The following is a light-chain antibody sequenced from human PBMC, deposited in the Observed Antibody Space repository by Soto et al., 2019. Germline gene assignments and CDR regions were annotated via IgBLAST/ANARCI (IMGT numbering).Light chain of an antibody. CDR1: QRVSSNY. CDR3: QQYGDSPPT. CDR2: GAS. V-gene: IGKV3-20*01. J-gene: IGKJ1*01. Sequence: VLTQSPGTLSLSPGERATLSCRASQRVSSNYLAWYQQKPGQAPRLLISGASSRAAGIPDRFSGSGSETDFTLTISRLEPDDFAMYHCQQYGDSPPTFVQGTKVDIK.